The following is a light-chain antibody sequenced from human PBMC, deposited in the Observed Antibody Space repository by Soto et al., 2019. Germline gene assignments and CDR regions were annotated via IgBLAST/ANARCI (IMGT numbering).Light chain of an antibody. V-gene: IGKV3-15*01. CDR1: QNVLSD. CDR3: QQYRSSPRT. Sequence: EILLTQSPATLSVSPGETATLSCRASQNVLSDLAWYQQKPGHAPKLLVYGATTRATDAPANIRGSGSGTEFSLTISSLQSEDFATYYCQQYRSSPRTFGRGSKVEI. J-gene: IGKJ4*02. CDR2: GAT.